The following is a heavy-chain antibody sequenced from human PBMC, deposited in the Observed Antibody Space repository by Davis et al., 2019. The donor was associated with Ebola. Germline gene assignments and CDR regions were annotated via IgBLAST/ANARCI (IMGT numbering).Heavy chain of an antibody. V-gene: IGHV3-11*01. D-gene: IGHD3-22*01. J-gene: IGHJ6*02. CDR3: ARDAVGSGYYQDYYGMDV. CDR2: ISSSGSTI. Sequence: PGGSLRLSCAASGFTFSDYYMSWIRQAPGKGLEWVSYISSSGSTIYYADSVKGRFTISRDNAKNSLYLQMNSLRAEDTAVYYCARDAVGSGYYQDYYGMDVWGQGTTVTVSS. CDR1: GFTFSDYY.